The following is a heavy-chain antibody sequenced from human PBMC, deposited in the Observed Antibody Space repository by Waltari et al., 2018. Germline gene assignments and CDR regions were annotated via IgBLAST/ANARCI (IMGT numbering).Heavy chain of an antibody. CDR2: ISNTRSPI. CDR1: GFNFIVHS. V-gene: IGHV3-48*01. J-gene: IGHJ3*01. D-gene: IGHD1-26*01. CDR3: VGIVNVEFDAFDL. Sequence: ETQLVESGGGLVQPGWSLRLTCAASGFNFIVHSMKWVRQAPGKGLEWVSYISNTRSPIYYADSVKGRFTISRDNAKNSLYLQMNDLRAEDTAMYYCVGIVNVEFDAFDLWGQGTMVTVSS.